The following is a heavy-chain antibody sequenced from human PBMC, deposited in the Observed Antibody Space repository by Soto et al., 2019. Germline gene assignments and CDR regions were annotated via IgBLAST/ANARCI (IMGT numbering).Heavy chain of an antibody. V-gene: IGHV2-5*02. J-gene: IGHJ4*02. D-gene: IGHD3-9*01. CDR3: AHTLGASWDYDISKAAFVY. CDR1: GFSLRTSGVG. CDR2: IYWDDDK. Sequence: QITLKESGPTLVKPTQTLTLTCTFSGFSLRTSGVGVGWIRQPPGKALEWLALIYWDDDKRYSPSLKSRLTITTDTSKNQVVLTMTNMDPVDTATYYCAHTLGASWDYDISKAAFVYWGQGTLVTVSS.